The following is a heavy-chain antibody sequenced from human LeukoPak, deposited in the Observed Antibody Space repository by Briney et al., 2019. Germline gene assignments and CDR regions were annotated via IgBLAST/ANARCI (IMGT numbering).Heavy chain of an antibody. CDR2: IKQDGSEK. CDR3: AKDGPRYSGTYCDY. J-gene: IGHJ4*02. D-gene: IGHD1-26*01. Sequence: GGSLRLSCAASGFTFSSYWMSWVRQAPGKGLEWVANIKQDGSEKYYADSVKGRFTISRDSSNNTLYLQMNSLRVEDTAVYYCAKDGPRYSGTYCDYWGQGTLVTVSS. CDR1: GFTFSSYW. V-gene: IGHV3-7*01.